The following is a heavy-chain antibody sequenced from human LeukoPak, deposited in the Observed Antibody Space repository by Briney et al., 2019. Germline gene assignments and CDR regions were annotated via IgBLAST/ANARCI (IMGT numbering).Heavy chain of an antibody. D-gene: IGHD3-3*01. CDR1: GGSISSYY. CDR2: IYYSGST. Sequence: SETLSLTCTVSGGSISSYYWSWIRQPPGKGLEWIGYIYYSGSTNYNPSLKSRVTISVDTSKNQFSLKLSSVSAADTAVYYCARWAARGYYNYSMDVWGQGTTVTVSS. J-gene: IGHJ6*02. CDR3: ARWAARGYYNYSMDV. V-gene: IGHV4-59*01.